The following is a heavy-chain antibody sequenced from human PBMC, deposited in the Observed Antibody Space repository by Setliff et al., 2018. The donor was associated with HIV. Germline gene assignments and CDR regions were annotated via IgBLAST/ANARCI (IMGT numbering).Heavy chain of an antibody. Sequence: PSETLSLTCTVSGGSISSGSYYWSWIRQPAGKGLEWIGHIYTSGSTNYNPSLKSRVTISVDTSKNQFSLKLSSVTAADTAIYYCARNPDTSGYLYYYYYMDVWGKGTTVTVSS. CDR3: ARNPDTSGYLYYYYYMDV. V-gene: IGHV4-61*09. CDR2: IYTSGST. CDR1: GGSISSGSYY. J-gene: IGHJ6*03. D-gene: IGHD3-22*01.